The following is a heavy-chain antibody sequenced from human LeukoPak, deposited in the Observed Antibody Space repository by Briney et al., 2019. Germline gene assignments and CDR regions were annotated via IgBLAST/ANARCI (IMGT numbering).Heavy chain of an antibody. V-gene: IGHV1-69*04. CDR2: IIPILGIA. Sequence: SVKVSCKASGGTFSSYAISWVRQAPGQGLEWMGRIIPILGIANYAQKFQGRVTITADKSTSTAYMELSSLRSEDTAVYYCARMGVVGNPFDYWGQGTLVTVSS. CDR1: GGTFSSYA. J-gene: IGHJ4*02. CDR3: ARMGVVGNPFDY. D-gene: IGHD4-23*01.